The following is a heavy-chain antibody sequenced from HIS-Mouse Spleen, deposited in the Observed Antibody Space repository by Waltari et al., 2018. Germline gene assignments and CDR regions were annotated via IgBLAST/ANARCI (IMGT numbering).Heavy chain of an antibody. CDR1: GGSFSGYY. Sequence: QVQLQQWGAGLLKPSETLSLTCAVYGGSFSGYYWIGEINHSGSTNYNPSLKSRVTISVDTAKNQCSLKLSSVTAADTAVYYCARGEAEIAAAAYYYYYGMDVWGQGTTVTVSS. CDR2: INHSGST. V-gene: IGHV4-34*01. J-gene: IGHJ6*02. CDR3: ARGEAEIAAAAYYYYYGMDV. D-gene: IGHD6-13*01.